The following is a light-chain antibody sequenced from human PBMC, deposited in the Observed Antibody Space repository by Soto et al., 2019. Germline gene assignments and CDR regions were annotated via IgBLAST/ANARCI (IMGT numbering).Light chain of an antibody. J-gene: IGLJ3*02. CDR3: AAWDDTLKGWV. Sequence: QSLLTQPPSASGTPGQRVTISGSGSSSNIGSENVNWYQQFPGTAPKLLIYANNQRPSGVPDRLSVSKSGTSASLAIGGLKYEDEAVYYCAAWDDTLKGWVFGGGTKLNV. V-gene: IGLV1-44*01. CDR2: ANN. CDR1: SSNIGSEN.